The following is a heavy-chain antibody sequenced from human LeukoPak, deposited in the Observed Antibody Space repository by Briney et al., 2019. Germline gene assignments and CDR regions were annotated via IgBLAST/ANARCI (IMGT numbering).Heavy chain of an antibody. CDR1: GFTFSGYS. D-gene: IGHD3-9*01. V-gene: IGHV3-21*01. CDR2: ISSSSSYI. Sequence: GGSLRLSCAASGFTFSGYSMNWVRQAPGKGLEWASSISSSSSYIYYADSVKGRFTISRDNAKNPLYLQMNSLRAEDTAVYYCARGVVRYFDYWGQGALVTVSS. J-gene: IGHJ4*02. CDR3: ARGVVRYFDY.